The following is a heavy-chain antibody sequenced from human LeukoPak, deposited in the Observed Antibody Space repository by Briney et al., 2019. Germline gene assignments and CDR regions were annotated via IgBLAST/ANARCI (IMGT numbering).Heavy chain of an antibody. CDR2: IYSGGST. CDR1: GFTVSSNY. Sequence: GGSLRLSCAASGFTVSSNYMSWVRQAPGEGLEWVSVIYSGGSTYYADSVKGRFTISRDNSKNTLYLQMDSLRAEDTAVYYCARVSLGDYYYYYGMDVWGQGTTVTVSS. D-gene: IGHD2-21*02. J-gene: IGHJ6*02. V-gene: IGHV3-53*01. CDR3: ARVSLGDYYYYYGMDV.